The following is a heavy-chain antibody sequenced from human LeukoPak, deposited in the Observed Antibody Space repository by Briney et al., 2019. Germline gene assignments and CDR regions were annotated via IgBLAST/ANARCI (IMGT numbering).Heavy chain of an antibody. CDR1: GFTVSSNY. V-gene: IGHV3-53*01. CDR3: AKDPRDSGDYYFQH. J-gene: IGHJ1*01. D-gene: IGHD4-17*01. Sequence: GGSLRLSCAASGFTVSSNYMSWVRQAPGKGLEWVSVIYSGGSTYYADSVKGRFTISRDNSKNTLYLQMNTLGADDTALYFCAKDPRDSGDYYFQHWGQGTPVTVSS. CDR2: IYSGGST.